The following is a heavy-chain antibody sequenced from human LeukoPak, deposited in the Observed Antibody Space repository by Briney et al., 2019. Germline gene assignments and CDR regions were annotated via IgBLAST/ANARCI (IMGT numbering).Heavy chain of an antibody. CDR3: ARQEQWLASAAFDY. CDR2: IYYSGST. D-gene: IGHD6-19*01. CDR1: GGSISSYY. J-gene: IGHJ4*02. Sequence: PSETLSLTCTVSGGSISSYYWSWIRQPPGKGLEWIGYIYYSGSTNYNPSLKSRVTISVDTSKNQFSLKLSSVTAADTAVYYCARQEQWLASAAFDYWGQGTLVTVSS. V-gene: IGHV4-59*08.